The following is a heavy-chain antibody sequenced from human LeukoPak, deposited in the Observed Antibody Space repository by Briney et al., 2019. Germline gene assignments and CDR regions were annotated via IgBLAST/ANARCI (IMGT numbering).Heavy chain of an antibody. J-gene: IGHJ6*03. CDR3: AKNDILTRKYYYYYMDV. CDR2: ISGSGGSP. CDR1: GFTFSSYA. D-gene: IGHD3-9*01. Sequence: GESLRLSCAASGFTFSSYAMSWVRQAPGKGLEWVSAISGSGGSPYYADSVKGRFTISRDNTKNTLYLQMNSLRAEDTAVYYCAKNDILTRKYYYYYMDVWGKGTTVTVSS. V-gene: IGHV3-23*01.